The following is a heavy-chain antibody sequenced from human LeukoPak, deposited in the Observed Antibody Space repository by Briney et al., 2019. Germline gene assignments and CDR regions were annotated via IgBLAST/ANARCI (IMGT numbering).Heavy chain of an antibody. CDR3: TRQSENFSLDS. Sequence: GGSLRLSCAASGFTFSNYGMHWVRQAPGKGLEWVAIIWHDGSDKYYGDSVKGRFTISRDNSKNTLYLQMNSLRAEDTAVYFCTRQSENFSLDSWGQGTLVTVSS. CDR2: IWHDGSDK. CDR1: GFTFSNYG. V-gene: IGHV3-33*01. J-gene: IGHJ4*02. D-gene: IGHD3-3*01.